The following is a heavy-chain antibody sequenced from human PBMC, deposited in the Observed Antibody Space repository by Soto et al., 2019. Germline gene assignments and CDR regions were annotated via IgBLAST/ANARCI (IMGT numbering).Heavy chain of an antibody. CDR3: AKSPATELTSLVSLDI. CDR2: ISGSGSST. Sequence: EVQLLESGGALVQPGGSLRLSWAASGFTFTSHAMSWVRQAPGKGLEWVSSISGSGSSTYYAGSVKGRFIVSRDNSKNMLYLQMNSPRVEDTAVYYCAKSPATELTSLVSLDIWGQGTMVPVSS. CDR1: GFTFTSHA. J-gene: IGHJ3*02. D-gene: IGHD6-25*01. V-gene: IGHV3-23*01.